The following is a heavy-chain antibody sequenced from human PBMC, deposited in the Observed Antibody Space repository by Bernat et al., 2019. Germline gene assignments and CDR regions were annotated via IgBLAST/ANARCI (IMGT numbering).Heavy chain of an antibody. J-gene: IGHJ4*02. CDR3: AREGKYRSTWYPLDY. V-gene: IGHV3-30*09. CDR2: ISYDGSNK. CDR1: GFTLNDFA. Sequence: QVQVVESGGGVVQPGRSLRLSCTASGFTLNDFAMYWVRQAPGKGLEWVAFISYDGSNKYYADSVKGRFAISRDISKSTLYLQMDSLRVEDTAVYYGAREGKYRSTWYPLDYWGQGTLVTVSS. D-gene: IGHD6-13*01.